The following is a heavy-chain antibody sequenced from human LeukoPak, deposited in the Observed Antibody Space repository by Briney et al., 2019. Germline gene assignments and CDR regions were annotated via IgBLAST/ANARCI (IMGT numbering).Heavy chain of an antibody. V-gene: IGHV4-59*08. CDR1: GGSISSYY. Sequence: SETLSLTCTVSGGSISSYYWSWIRQPPGKGLEWIGYIYYSGSTNYNPSLKSRVTISVGTSKNQFSLKLSSVTAADTAVYYCARHRIRNYHPPDNWYFDLWGRGTLVTVSS. J-gene: IGHJ2*01. CDR2: IYYSGST. D-gene: IGHD4-11*01. CDR3: ARHRIRNYHPPDNWYFDL.